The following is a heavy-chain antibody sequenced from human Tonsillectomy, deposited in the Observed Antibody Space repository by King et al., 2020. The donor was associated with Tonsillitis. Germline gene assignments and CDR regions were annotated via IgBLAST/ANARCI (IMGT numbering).Heavy chain of an antibody. V-gene: IGHV5-51*01. D-gene: IGHD2-15*01. Sequence: VQLVESGAEVKKPGESLKISCKGSGYSFTNYWIGWVRQMPGKGLEWMGIIYPGDSDTRYSPSFQGQVTMSADKSISTAYLQWSSLKASDTAMYYCAGLGYCSGGSCYATGWFDPWGQGTLVTVSS. CDR2: IYPGDSDT. J-gene: IGHJ5*02. CDR1: GYSFTNYW. CDR3: AGLGYCSGGSCYATGWFDP.